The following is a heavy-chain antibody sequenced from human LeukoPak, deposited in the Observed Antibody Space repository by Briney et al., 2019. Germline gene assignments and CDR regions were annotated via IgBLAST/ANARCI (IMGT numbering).Heavy chain of an antibody. Sequence: GGSLRLSCAASGFTFSSYGMNWVRQAPGKGLEWVSYISSSSSTKYYADSVKGRFTISRDNAKNSLYLQMDSLSDEDTAVYYCARDNSWSFDYWGQGTLVTVSS. D-gene: IGHD2-21*01. CDR2: ISSSSSTK. CDR3: ARDNSWSFDY. CDR1: GFTFSSYG. J-gene: IGHJ4*02. V-gene: IGHV3-48*02.